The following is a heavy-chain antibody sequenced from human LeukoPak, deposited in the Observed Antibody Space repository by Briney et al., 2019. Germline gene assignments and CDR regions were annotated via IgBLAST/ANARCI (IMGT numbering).Heavy chain of an antibody. CDR3: AREGWVAAAGTRVFDY. J-gene: IGHJ4*02. D-gene: IGHD6-13*01. V-gene: IGHV4-30-4*08. CDR1: GGSISSSSYY. CDR2: IYYSGST. Sequence: ASETLSLTCTVSGGSISSSSYYWGWIRQPPGKGLEWIGYIYYSGSTYYNPSLKSRVTISVDTSKNQFSLKLSSVTAADTAVYYCAREGWVAAAGTRVFDYWGQGTLVTVSS.